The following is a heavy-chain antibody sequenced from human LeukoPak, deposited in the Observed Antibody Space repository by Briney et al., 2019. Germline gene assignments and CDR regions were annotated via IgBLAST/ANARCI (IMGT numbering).Heavy chain of an antibody. CDR1: GGSISSSNW. J-gene: IGHJ6*02. CDR2: IYHSGST. CDR3: ARAGIAVAGKNYYYGMDV. Sequence: SETLSLTCAVSGGSISSSNWWSWVRQPPGKGLEWIGEIYHSGSTNYNPSLKSRVTISVDKSKNQFSLKLSSVTAADTAVYYCARAGIAVAGKNYYYGMDVWGQGTTVTVSS. V-gene: IGHV4-4*02. D-gene: IGHD6-19*01.